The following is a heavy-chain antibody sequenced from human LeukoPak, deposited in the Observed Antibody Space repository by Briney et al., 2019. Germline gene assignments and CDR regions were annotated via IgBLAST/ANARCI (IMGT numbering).Heavy chain of an antibody. CDR3: ARDSWDSSSWYFDY. V-gene: IGHV4-4*07. J-gene: IGHJ4*02. Sequence: PSETLSHTCTVSGGSISSYYWSWIRQPAGKGLEWIGRIYTSGSTNYNPSLKSRVTMSVDTSKNQFSLKLSSVTAADTAVYYCARDSWDSSSWYFDYWGQGTLVTVSS. CDR1: GGSISSYY. D-gene: IGHD6-13*01. CDR2: IYTSGST.